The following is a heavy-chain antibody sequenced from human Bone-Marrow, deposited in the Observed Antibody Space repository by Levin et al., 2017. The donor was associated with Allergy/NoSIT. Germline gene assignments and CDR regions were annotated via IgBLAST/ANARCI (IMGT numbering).Heavy chain of an antibody. CDR1: GFTFSGSA. CDR3: TRFSYSSGWHFDN. CDR2: IRSKTNSYAT. D-gene: IGHD6-19*01. V-gene: IGHV3-73*01. J-gene: IGHJ4*02. Sequence: GESLKISCAASGFTFSGSAMHWVRQASGKGLEWVGRIRSKTNSYATDYAASVKGRFTMSRDDSKNTAYLQMNSLKTEDTAVYYCTRFSYSSGWHFDNWGQGTLVTVSS.